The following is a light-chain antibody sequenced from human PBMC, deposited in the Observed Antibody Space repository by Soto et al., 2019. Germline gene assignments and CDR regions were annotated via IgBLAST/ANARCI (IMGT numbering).Light chain of an antibody. CDR3: QQRNNWPRGT. Sequence: EIVLTQSPATLSLSPGERATLSCRASQSVSSYLAWYQQKPGQAPRLLIYDASNRATGIPARFSGSGSGIDFTLTISSLEPEDFAVYYCQQRNNWPRGTFGQGTRLEIK. V-gene: IGKV3-11*01. CDR2: DAS. CDR1: QSVSSY. J-gene: IGKJ5*01.